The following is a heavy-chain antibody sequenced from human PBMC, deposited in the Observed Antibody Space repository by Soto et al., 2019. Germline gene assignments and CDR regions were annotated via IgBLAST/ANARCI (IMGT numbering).Heavy chain of an antibody. J-gene: IGHJ6*02. V-gene: IGHV3-30*04. CDR1: GFTFSSYA. CDR3: ARAIGGRDGYNQEDYYGMDV. D-gene: IGHD5-12*01. CDR2: ISYDGSNK. Sequence: GGSLRLSCAASGFTFSSYAMHWVRQAPGKGLEWVAVISYDGSNKYYADSVKGRFTISRDNSKNTLYLQMNSLRAEDTAVYYCARAIGGRDGYNQEDYYGMDVWGQGTTVTVSS.